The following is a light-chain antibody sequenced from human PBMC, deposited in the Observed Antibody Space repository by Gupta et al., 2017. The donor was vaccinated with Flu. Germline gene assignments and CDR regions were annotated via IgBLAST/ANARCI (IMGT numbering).Light chain of an antibody. V-gene: IGKV1-27*01. Sequence: DIQMTQSPSSLSASVGDRVTITCRASQAISNYLAWYQQRPGKVPKVLIYAASTLQSGVPSRFSGSGSGTDFTPTISSLQPEDVATYYCQKYNSAPLTFGGGTKVEIK. J-gene: IGKJ4*01. CDR3: QKYNSAPLT. CDR2: AAS. CDR1: QAISNY.